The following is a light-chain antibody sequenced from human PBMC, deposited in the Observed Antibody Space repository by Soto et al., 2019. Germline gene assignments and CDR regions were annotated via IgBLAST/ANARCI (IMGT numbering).Light chain of an antibody. V-gene: IGKV3-15*01. CDR2: GAS. CDR3: QQYNNWPPS. Sequence: EIVMTQSPATLSVSPGERATLSCRASQSVSGNLAWYQQKPGQAPRLLIYGASTSATGITARFSGSGSGTESTLTISSLQSEDFAVYYCQQYNNWPPSFGQGTKVE. J-gene: IGKJ1*01. CDR1: QSVSGN.